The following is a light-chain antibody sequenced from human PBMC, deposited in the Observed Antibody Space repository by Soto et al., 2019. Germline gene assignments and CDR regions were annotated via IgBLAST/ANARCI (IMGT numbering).Light chain of an antibody. CDR3: QQRSNPWT. Sequence: EIVLTQSPATLSLSPGERATLSCRASQSVSSYLAWYQQKPGQAPRLLIYAASNRATGIPARFSGSGSGTDFPLTISSLEPEDFAVYYCQQRSNPWTFGQGTKVEIK. CDR2: AAS. V-gene: IGKV3-11*01. J-gene: IGKJ1*01. CDR1: QSVSSY.